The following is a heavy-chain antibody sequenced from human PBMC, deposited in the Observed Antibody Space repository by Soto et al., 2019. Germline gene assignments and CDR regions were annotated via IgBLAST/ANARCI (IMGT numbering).Heavy chain of an antibody. J-gene: IGHJ4*02. V-gene: IGHV3-30*18. Sequence: GGSLRLSCAASGFTFSSYGMHWVRQAPGKGLEWVAVISYDGSNKYYADSVKGRFTISRDNSKNTLYLQMNSLRAEDTAVYYCAKESYYYDSSGYYPPDYWGQGTLVTVSS. CDR2: ISYDGSNK. D-gene: IGHD3-22*01. CDR1: GFTFSSYG. CDR3: AKESYYYDSSGYYPPDY.